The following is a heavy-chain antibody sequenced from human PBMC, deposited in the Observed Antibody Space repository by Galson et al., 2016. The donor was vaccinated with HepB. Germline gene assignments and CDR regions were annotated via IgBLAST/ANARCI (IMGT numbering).Heavy chain of an antibody. Sequence: SLRLSCAASGFTFNTYSMNWVRQAPGKGLEWVSYINSSSSSTTYADSVKGRFTISRDNADNSLYLQMNSLRVEDTAVYYCARYTVTVNWFDTWGQGTLVTVSS. CDR2: INSSSSST. D-gene: IGHD4-17*01. V-gene: IGHV3-48*04. J-gene: IGHJ5*02. CDR3: ARYTVTVNWFDT. CDR1: GFTFNTYS.